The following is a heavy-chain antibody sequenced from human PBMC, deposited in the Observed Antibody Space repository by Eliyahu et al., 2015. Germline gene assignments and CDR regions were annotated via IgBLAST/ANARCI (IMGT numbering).Heavy chain of an antibody. CDR1: GFXFXXYY. Sequence: QVQLVESGGGLVKPGGSLXLSXAASGFXFXXYYMSWIRQAPGEGLEWVSYISSSGSTIYYADSVKGRFTISRDNAKNSLYLQMNSLRAEDTAVYYCARDGGFRCGGDCYSDAFDIWGQGTMVTVSS. J-gene: IGHJ3*02. CDR3: ARDGGFRCGGDCYSDAFDI. V-gene: IGHV3-11*01. CDR2: ISSSGSTI. D-gene: IGHD2-21*02.